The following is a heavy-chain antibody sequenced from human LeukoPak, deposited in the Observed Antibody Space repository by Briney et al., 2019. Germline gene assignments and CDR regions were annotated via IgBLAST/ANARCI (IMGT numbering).Heavy chain of an antibody. CDR2: INWNGGST. J-gene: IGHJ4*02. V-gene: IGHV3-20*04. CDR1: GITFDDCN. CDR3: AREFMLAY. Sequence: GGSLRLPCAASGITFDDCNMNWVRQAPGKGLEWVSGINWNGGSTRYADSVKGRLSISRDNAKNSLYLQMNSLRAEDTAVCYCAREFMLAYWGQGTLVTVSS. D-gene: IGHD3-10*02.